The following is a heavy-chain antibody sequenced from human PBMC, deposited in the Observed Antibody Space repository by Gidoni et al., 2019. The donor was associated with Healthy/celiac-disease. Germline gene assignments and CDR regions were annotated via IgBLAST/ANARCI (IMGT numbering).Heavy chain of an antibody. CDR3: ARGKYGDYFSWFDP. J-gene: IGHJ5*02. Sequence: QVQLQESGPGLVKPSETLSLTCSVSGGSISSYYWSWIRQPPGKGLEWIGSMYNSGSMNYNSSLKSRVTISVDTSKNQFSLKLSSVTAADTAVYYCARGKYGDYFSWFDPWGQGTLVTVSS. D-gene: IGHD4-17*01. CDR2: MYNSGSM. CDR1: GGSISSYY. V-gene: IGHV4-59*01.